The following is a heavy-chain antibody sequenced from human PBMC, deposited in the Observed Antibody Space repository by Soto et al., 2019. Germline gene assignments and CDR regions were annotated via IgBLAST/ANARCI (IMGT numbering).Heavy chain of an antibody. Sequence: ASVKVSCKASGYTFTSYDINWVRQATGQGLEWMGWMNPNSGNTGYAQKFQGRVTMTRNTSISTAYMELSSLRSEDTAVYYCARGPSPVLRLLESFPMEVWAQGTTVSVSS. CDR1: GYTFTSYD. CDR3: ARGPSPVLRLLESFPMEV. CDR2: MNPNSGNT. D-gene: IGHD3-3*01. V-gene: IGHV1-8*01. J-gene: IGHJ6*01.